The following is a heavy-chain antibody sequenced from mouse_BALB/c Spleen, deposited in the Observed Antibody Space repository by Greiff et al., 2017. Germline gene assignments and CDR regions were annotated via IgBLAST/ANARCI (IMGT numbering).Heavy chain of an antibody. CDR3: AIETGTWFAY. J-gene: IGHJ3*01. Sequence: EVQGVESGPGLVKPSQSLSLTCTVTGYSITSDYAWNWIRQFPGNKLEWMGYISYSGSTSYNPSLKSRISITRDTSKNQFFLQLNSVTTEDTATYYCAIETGTWFAYWGQETLVTVSA. V-gene: IGHV3-2*02. CDR1: GYSITSDYA. D-gene: IGHD4-1*01. CDR2: ISYSGST.